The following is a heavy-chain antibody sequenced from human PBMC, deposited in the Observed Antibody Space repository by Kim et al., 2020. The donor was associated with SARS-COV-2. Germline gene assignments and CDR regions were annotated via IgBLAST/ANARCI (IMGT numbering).Heavy chain of an antibody. Sequence: SETLSLTCTVSGGSISSGGYYCSWIHQHPGKGLEWIGYIYYSGNTYYNPSLKSRVTISVDTSKNQFSLKLSSVTAADTAVYYCAREEGTTVSFDYWGQGTLVTVSS. D-gene: IGHD4-17*01. CDR3: AREEGTTVSFDY. CDR1: GGSISSGGYY. CDR2: IYYSGNT. V-gene: IGHV4-31*03. J-gene: IGHJ4*02.